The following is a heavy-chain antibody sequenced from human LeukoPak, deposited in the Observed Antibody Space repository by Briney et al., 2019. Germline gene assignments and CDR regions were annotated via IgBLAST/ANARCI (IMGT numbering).Heavy chain of an antibody. V-gene: IGHV1-8*03. D-gene: IGHD4-23*01. CDR1: GLTFSRHG. J-gene: IGHJ4*02. Sequence: GASVKVSCQASGLTFSRHGISWLRQTPGQGLEWMGWMNPNSGNTGYAQKFQGRVTITRNTSISTAYMELSSLRSEDTAVYYCARGYGGNSDYWGQGTLVTVSS. CDR2: MNPNSGNT. CDR3: ARGYGGNSDY.